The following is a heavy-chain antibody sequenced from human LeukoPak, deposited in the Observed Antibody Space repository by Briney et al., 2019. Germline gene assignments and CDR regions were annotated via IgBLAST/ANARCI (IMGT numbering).Heavy chain of an antibody. J-gene: IGHJ4*02. CDR3: ARIPVGATYYFDY. CDR2: IDWDDDK. Sequence: ESGPALVKPTQTLTLTCTFSGFSLSTSGMRVSWIRQPPGKALEWLARIDWDDDKFYSTSLKTRLTISKDTSKNQVVLTMTSMDPVDTATYYCARIPVGATYYFDYWGQGTLVTVSS. V-gene: IGHV2-70*04. D-gene: IGHD1-26*01. CDR1: GFSLSTSGMR.